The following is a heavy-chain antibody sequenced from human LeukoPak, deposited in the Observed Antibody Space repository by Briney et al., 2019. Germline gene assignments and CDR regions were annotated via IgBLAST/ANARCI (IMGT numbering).Heavy chain of an antibody. V-gene: IGHV4-30-4*01. CDR3: GRHRFYYGMDV. CDR2: IYYSGTT. CDR1: GGSISSGDYY. Sequence: PSQTLSLTCTVSGGSISSGDYYWSWIRQPPGTGLEWIGYIYYSGTTYYNPSLKSRLTMSVDTSKNQFSLKLSSVTAADTALYYCGRHRFYYGMDVWGQGTTVTVSS. J-gene: IGHJ6*02.